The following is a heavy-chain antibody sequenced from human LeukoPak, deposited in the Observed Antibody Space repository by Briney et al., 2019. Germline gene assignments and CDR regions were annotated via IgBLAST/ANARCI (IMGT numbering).Heavy chain of an antibody. D-gene: IGHD5-24*01. J-gene: IGHJ4*02. CDR1: GYTFTSYY. V-gene: IGHV1-46*01. CDR3: ASRRDGYNFV. CDR2: INPSGGST. Sequence: GASVKVSCKASGYTFTSYYMHWVRQAPGQGLEWMGIINPSGGSTSYAQKFQGRVTMTTDTSTSTAYMELRSLRSDDTAVYYCASRRDGYNFVWGQGTLVTVSS.